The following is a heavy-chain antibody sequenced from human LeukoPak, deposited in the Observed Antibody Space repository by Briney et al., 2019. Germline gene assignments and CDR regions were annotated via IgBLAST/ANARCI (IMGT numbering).Heavy chain of an antibody. V-gene: IGHV1-2*02. J-gene: IGHJ4*02. CDR3: ARGAGYSYGCLVY. D-gene: IGHD5-18*01. CDR2: INPNSGGT. Sequence: ASVKVSCKASGYTFTGYYMHWVRQAPGQGLEWMGWINPNSGGTNYAQKFQGRVTMTRDTSIGTAYMELSRLRSDDTAVYYCARGAGYSYGCLVYWGQGTLVTVSS. CDR1: GYTFTGYY.